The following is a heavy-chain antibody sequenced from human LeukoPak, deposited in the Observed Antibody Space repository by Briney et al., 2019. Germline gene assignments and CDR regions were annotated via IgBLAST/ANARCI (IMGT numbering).Heavy chain of an antibody. D-gene: IGHD5-12*01. CDR2: ISYDGSNK. Sequence: TGRSLRLSCAASGFTFSSYGMHWVRQAPGKGLEWVAVISYDGSNKYYADSVKGRFTISRDNSKNTLYLQMNSLRAEDTAVYYCAREYSPWLPSYYYYGMDVWGQGTTVTVSS. CDR3: AREYSPWLPSYYYYGMDV. J-gene: IGHJ6*02. CDR1: GFTFSSYG. V-gene: IGHV3-30*19.